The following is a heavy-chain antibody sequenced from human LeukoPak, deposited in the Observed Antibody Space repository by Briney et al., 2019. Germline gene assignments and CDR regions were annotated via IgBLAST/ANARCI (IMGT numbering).Heavy chain of an antibody. CDR3: AAGVDIVATTTFDY. J-gene: IGHJ4*02. Sequence: SVKVSRKASGFTFTSSAMQWVRQARGQRLEWIGWIVVGSGNTNYAQKFQERVTITRDMSTSTAYMELSSLRSEDTAVYYCAAGVDIVATTTFDYWGQGTLVTVSS. D-gene: IGHD5-12*01. V-gene: IGHV1-58*02. CDR2: IVVGSGNT. CDR1: GFTFTSSA.